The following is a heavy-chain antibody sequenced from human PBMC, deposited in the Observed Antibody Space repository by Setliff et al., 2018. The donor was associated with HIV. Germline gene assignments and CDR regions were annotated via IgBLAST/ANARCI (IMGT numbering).Heavy chain of an antibody. CDR3: ARGHCSGTNCYGVDYYGMDV. Sequence: PSETLSLTCTVSGGSISSGGYYWSWIRQHPGKGLEWIGYIYYSGSTYYNPSLKSRVTISVDTSKNQFSLKLTSVTAADTAVYYCARGHCSGTNCYGVDYYGMDVWGQGTTVTVSS. V-gene: IGHV4-31*03. CDR2: IYYSGST. D-gene: IGHD2-2*01. J-gene: IGHJ6*02. CDR1: GGSISSGGYY.